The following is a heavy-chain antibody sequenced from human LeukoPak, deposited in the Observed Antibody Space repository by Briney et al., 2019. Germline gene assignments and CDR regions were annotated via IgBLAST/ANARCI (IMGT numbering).Heavy chain of an antibody. D-gene: IGHD5-24*01. CDR2: IHHGGTT. V-gene: IGHV4-38-2*02. J-gene: IGHJ5*02. CDR3: ARDRRDGDNSGENWFDP. CDR1: GYSISSGYY. Sequence: SETLSLTCSVSGYSISSGYYWGWIRQPPGKGLEWIGSIHHGGTTYYNPSLKSRVTISVDTSKNQISLRVSSVTAADTAVYYCARDRRDGDNSGENWFDPWGQGTLVTVSA.